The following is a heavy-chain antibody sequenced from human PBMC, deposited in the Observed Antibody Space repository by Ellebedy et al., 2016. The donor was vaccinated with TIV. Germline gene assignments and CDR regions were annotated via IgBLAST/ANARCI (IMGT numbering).Heavy chain of an antibody. D-gene: IGHD3/OR15-3a*01. J-gene: IGHJ5*02. CDR2: IYYSGST. CDR3: ARQGAISIFGLLRVSLFEP. CDR1: GGSISSSSYY. Sequence: SETLSLTXTVSGGSISSSSYYWGWIRQPPGKGLEWIGTIYYSGSTYYNPSLQSRVTISVDTSKSQFSLKLSSVTAADTAVYYCARQGAISIFGLLRVSLFEPWGQGTLVTVSS. V-gene: IGHV4-39*01.